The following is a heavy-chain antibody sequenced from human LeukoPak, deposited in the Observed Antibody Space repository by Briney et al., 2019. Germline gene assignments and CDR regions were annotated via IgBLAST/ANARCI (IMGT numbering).Heavy chain of an antibody. CDR3: ARFNGGTSYGLDV. D-gene: IGHD1-1*01. V-gene: IGHV3-33*01. Sequence: GRSLRLSCGASGFTFSSYGMHWVRQAPGKGLEWVAVIWYDGSKTYYADSVKGRFTISRDNSNSYLRMNSLRAEDTAVYYCARFNGGTSYGLDVWGQGTTVTVSS. CDR2: IWYDGSKT. J-gene: IGHJ6*02. CDR1: GFTFSSYG.